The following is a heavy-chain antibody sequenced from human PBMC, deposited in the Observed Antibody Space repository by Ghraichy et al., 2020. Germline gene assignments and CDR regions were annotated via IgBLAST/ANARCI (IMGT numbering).Heavy chain of an antibody. Sequence: SETLSLTCAVYGGSFSGYYWSWIRQPPGKGLEWIGEINHSGSTNYNPSLKSRVTISVDTSKNQFSLKLSSVTAADTAVYYCAISYCGGDCYSYYYGMDVWGQGTTVTVSS. J-gene: IGHJ6*02. CDR3: AISYCGGDCYSYYYGMDV. CDR2: INHSGST. V-gene: IGHV4-34*01. D-gene: IGHD2-21*02. CDR1: GGSFSGYY.